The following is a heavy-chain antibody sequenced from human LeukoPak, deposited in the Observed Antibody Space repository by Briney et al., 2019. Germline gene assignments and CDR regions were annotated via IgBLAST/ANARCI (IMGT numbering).Heavy chain of an antibody. CDR1: GGTFSSYA. D-gene: IGHD3-16*01. CDR2: IIPIFGTA. V-gene: IGHV1-69*13. CDR3: ARERGSGTYGVAYFDY. Sequence: ASVKVSCKASGGTFSSYAISWVRQAPGQGLEWMGGIIPIFGTANYAQKFQGRVTITADESTSTAYMELSSLRSEDTAVYYCARERGSGTYGVAYFDYWGQGTLVTVSS. J-gene: IGHJ4*02.